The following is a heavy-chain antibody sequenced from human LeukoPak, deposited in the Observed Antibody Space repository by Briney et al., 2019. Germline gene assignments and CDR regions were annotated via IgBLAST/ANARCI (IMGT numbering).Heavy chain of an antibody. CDR3: ARDQGSGWYGPVSY. CDR2: ISYDGSNK. V-gene: IGHV3-30*04. Sequence: GGSLRLSCAASGFTFSSYAMHWVRQAPGKGLEWVAVISYDGSNKYYADSVKGRFTISRDNSKNTLYLQMNSLRAEDTAVYYCARDQGSGWYGPVSYWGQGTLVTVSS. J-gene: IGHJ4*02. CDR1: GFTFSSYA. D-gene: IGHD6-19*01.